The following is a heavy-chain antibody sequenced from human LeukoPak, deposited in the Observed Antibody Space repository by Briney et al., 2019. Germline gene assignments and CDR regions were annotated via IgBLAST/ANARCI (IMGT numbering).Heavy chain of an antibody. CDR3: ARWVVPAAMYYFDY. Sequence: GGSLRLSCAASGFTASSNYMSWVRQAPGKGLEWVSVIYSGGSTYYADSVKGRFTTSRHNSKNTLYLQMNRLRAEDTAVYYCARWVVPAAMYYFDYWGQGTLVTVSS. J-gene: IGHJ4*02. D-gene: IGHD2-2*01. CDR2: IYSGGST. V-gene: IGHV3-66*02. CDR1: GFTASSNY.